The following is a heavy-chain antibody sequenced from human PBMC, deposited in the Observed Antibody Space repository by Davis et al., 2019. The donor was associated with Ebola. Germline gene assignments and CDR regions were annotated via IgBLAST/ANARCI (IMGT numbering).Heavy chain of an antibody. CDR2: ISYDGSNK. CDR1: GFTFSSYG. Sequence: PGGSLRLSCAASGFTFSSYGMHWVRQAPGKGLEWVAVISYDGSNKYYADSVKGRFTISRDNSKNTLYLQMNSLRAEDTAVYYCAREVQGTNEFDYWGQGTLVTVSS. V-gene: IGHV3-30*03. J-gene: IGHJ4*02. CDR3: AREVQGTNEFDY. D-gene: IGHD2-8*01.